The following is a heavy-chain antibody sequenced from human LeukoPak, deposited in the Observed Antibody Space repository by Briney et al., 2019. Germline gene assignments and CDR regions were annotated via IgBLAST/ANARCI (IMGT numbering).Heavy chain of an antibody. Sequence: VASVKVSCKASEYTFTGCYIHWVRQAPGQGLEWMGWINPNSGGTNYAQKFQGRVTMTRDASISTAYMELSRLRSDDTAVYYCARDAIAAAGTQLPYYYYYMDVWGKGTTVTISS. V-gene: IGHV1-2*02. D-gene: IGHD6-13*01. CDR3: ARDAIAAAGTQLPYYYYYMDV. J-gene: IGHJ6*03. CDR1: EYTFTGCY. CDR2: INPNSGGT.